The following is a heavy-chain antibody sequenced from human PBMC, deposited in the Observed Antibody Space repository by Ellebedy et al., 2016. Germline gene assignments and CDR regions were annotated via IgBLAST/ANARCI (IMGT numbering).Heavy chain of an antibody. D-gene: IGHD3-3*01. CDR1: GFIFNIAG. CDR2: IVFSGTAT. V-gene: IGHV3-21*06. CDR3: ARDGSEWSRDY. Sequence: GESLKISXAASGFIFNIAGMTWVRQAPGKGLEWVATIVFSGTATYYSDSLKGRFIISRDNTKNSLFLQMNSLGVEDTAVYYCARDGSEWSRDYWGQGTLVTVSS. J-gene: IGHJ4*02.